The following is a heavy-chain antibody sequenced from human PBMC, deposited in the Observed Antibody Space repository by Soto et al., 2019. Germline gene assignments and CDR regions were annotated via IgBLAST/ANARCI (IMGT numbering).Heavy chain of an antibody. Sequence: SETLSLTCAVYGGSFGGYYWSWIRQPPGKGLEWIGEINHSGSTNYNPSLKSRVTISVDTSKNQFSLKLSSVTAADTAVYYCARGGRRGYSVTYPPGVWFALWGQGTLVSVSS. CDR1: GGSFGGYY. CDR3: ARGGRRGYSVTYPPGVWFAL. CDR2: INHSGST. D-gene: IGHD5-12*01. J-gene: IGHJ5*02. V-gene: IGHV4-34*01.